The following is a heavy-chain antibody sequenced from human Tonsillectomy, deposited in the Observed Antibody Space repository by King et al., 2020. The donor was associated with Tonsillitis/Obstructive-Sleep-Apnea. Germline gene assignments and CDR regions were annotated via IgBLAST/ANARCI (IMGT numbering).Heavy chain of an antibody. J-gene: IGHJ6*03. CDR2: IYYSGST. V-gene: IGHV4-59*01. CDR3: ARAQYDFRRIGYYYYHMDV. D-gene: IGHD3-3*01. Sequence: QLQESGPGLVKPSETLSLTCTVSGGSIRNYYWSWIRQPPGKGLEWIGYIYYSGSTNYNPSLKSRVTISVDMSKNQFSLKLTSVTAADTAVYYCARAQYDFRRIGYYYYHMDVWGKGTTVTVS. CDR1: GGSIRNYY.